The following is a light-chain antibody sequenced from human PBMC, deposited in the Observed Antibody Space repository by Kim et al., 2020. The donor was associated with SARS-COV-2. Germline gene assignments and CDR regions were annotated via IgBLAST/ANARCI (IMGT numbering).Light chain of an antibody. J-gene: IGLJ3*02. Sequence: SYELTQPPSVSVAPGKTAGITCGGNNIGSKSVHWFQQKPGQAPVLVIHYDRDRPSGIPERFSGSNSGNTATLTISRVEAGDEADYYCQVWDSSSDHRLFGGGNQPTVL. CDR2: YDR. CDR3: QVWDSSSDHRL. V-gene: IGLV3-21*04. CDR1: NIGSKS.